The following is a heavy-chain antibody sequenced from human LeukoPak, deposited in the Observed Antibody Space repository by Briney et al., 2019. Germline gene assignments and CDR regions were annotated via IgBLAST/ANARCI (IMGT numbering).Heavy chain of an antibody. CDR2: ITGTHYTT. V-gene: IGHV3-23*01. D-gene: IGHD4-17*01. Sequence: GGSLRLSCAASGFTFSSFAMTWVRQAPGKGLEWVSSITGTHYTTYNTDSVKGRFTISRDNSKNTLYLQMNSLRADDTAVYYCTKDPNGDYVGAFDPWGQGTLATVSS. CDR1: GFTFSSFA. J-gene: IGHJ5*02. CDR3: TKDPNGDYVGAFDP.